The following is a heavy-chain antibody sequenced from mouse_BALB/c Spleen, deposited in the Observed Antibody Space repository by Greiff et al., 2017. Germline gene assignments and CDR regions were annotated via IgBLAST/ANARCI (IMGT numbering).Heavy chain of an antibody. CDR3: TRDDGYYDGFDY. D-gene: IGHD2-3*01. J-gene: IGHJ2*01. CDR2: INPSNGGT. CDR1: GYTFTSYY. Sequence: QVQLQQSGAELVKPGATVKLSCKASGYTFTSYYMYWVKQRPGQGLEWIGEINPSNGGTNFNEKFKSKATLTVDKSSSTAYMQLSSLTSEDSAVYYCTRDDGYYDGFDYWGQGTTLTVSS. V-gene: IGHV1S81*02.